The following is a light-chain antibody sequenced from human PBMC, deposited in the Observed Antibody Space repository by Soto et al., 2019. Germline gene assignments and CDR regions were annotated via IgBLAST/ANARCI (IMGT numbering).Light chain of an antibody. J-gene: IGLJ2*01. CDR2: LNSDGSH. Sequence: QPVLTQSPSASASLGAPVKLTCTLSSGHSSYAIAWHQQLPEKGPRFLMKLNSDGSHSKGDGIPDRFSGSSSGAERYLIISGLQSEDEADYYCQTWGTGIRVFGGGTKLTVL. CDR3: QTWGTGIRV. V-gene: IGLV4-69*01. CDR1: SGHSSYA.